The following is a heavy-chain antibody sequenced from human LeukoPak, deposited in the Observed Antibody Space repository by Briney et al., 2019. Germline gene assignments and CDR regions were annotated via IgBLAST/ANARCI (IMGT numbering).Heavy chain of an antibody. Sequence: GSLRLSCAASGFTFSSYALSWVRQAPGTRLAWISAISDHGSTYHADSVKGRFTISRDNSKNTLFLQMNSLRVGDTAVYYCAKAPLGTCTGATCYALDAWGQGTLVTVSS. D-gene: IGHD2-2*01. CDR2: ISDHGST. CDR3: AKAPLGTCTGATCYALDA. CDR1: GFTFSSYA. J-gene: IGHJ5*02. V-gene: IGHV3-23*01.